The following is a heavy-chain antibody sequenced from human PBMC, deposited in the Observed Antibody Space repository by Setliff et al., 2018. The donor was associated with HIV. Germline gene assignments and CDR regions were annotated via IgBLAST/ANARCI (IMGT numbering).Heavy chain of an antibody. CDR1: GDSTSSSSSY. D-gene: IGHD5-18*01. Sequence: SETLSLTCTVSGDSTSSSSSYWGWIRQPPGKGLEWIGSIYYSGSTYYNPSLKSRVTISVDTSKNQFSLKLNSVTAADTAVYYCARTRGYTYGYIDSWAQGALVTVSS. CDR3: ARTRGYTYGYIDS. CDR2: IYYSGST. V-gene: IGHV4-39*01. J-gene: IGHJ4*02.